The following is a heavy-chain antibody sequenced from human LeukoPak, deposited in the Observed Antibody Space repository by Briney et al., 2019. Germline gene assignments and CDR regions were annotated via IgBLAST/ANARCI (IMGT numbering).Heavy chain of an antibody. J-gene: IGHJ5*02. V-gene: IGHV4-31*03. D-gene: IGHD3-16*01. CDR1: GGSISRGGYY. CDR2: IYYSGST. Sequence: SETLSLTCTVSGGSISRGGYYWSWIRQHPGRGLEWIGYIYYSGSTYYNPSLKSRVTISVDTSKNLFSLKLSSVTAADTAVYYCCRLITFGGVIAHWGQGTLVTVSS. CDR3: CRLITFGGVIAH.